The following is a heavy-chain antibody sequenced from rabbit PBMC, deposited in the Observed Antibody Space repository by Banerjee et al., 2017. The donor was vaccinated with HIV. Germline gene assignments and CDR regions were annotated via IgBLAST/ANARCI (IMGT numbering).Heavy chain of an antibody. CDR1: GFSLNSYY. D-gene: IGHD2-1*01. J-gene: IGHJ4*01. V-gene: IGHV1S45*01. Sequence: QEQLVESGGGLFQPGGSLALTCKASGFSLNSYYICWVRQAPGKGLEWIGCGYPDGIGSTAYASWAKGRFTISKSSSTTVTLQMTSLTAADTATYFCARGSAAMTMVITGFYLTLWGQGTLVTVS. CDR2: GYPDGIGST. CDR3: ARGSAAMTMVITGFYLTL.